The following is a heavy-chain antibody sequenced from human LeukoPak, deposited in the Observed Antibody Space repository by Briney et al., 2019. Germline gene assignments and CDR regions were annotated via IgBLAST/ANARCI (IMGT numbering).Heavy chain of an antibody. CDR3: ARDPNGDYIGAFDM. V-gene: IGHV3-43*01. Sequence: GGSLRLSCAASGFTFDDYSMHWVRQAPGKGLEWVSLISWDGSSTYYADSVKGRFTISRDNSKNTLYLQMNSLRAEDTATYYCARDPNGDYIGAFDMWGQGTMVTVS. CDR1: GFTFDDYS. CDR2: ISWDGSST. D-gene: IGHD4-17*01. J-gene: IGHJ3*02.